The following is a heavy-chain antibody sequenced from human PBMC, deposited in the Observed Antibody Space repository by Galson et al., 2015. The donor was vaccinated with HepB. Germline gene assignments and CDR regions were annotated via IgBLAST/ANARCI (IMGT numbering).Heavy chain of an antibody. CDR1: GFTFSNAW. CDR2: IKSKTDGGTT. CDR3: TTDRYYYGMDV. Sequence: SLRLSCAASGFTFSNAWMNWVRQAPGKGLEWVSRIKSKTDGGTTDYAAPVKGRFTISRDDSKNTLYLQMNSLKTEDTAVDYGTTDRYYYGMDVWGQGTTVTVSS. J-gene: IGHJ6*02. V-gene: IGHV3-15*07.